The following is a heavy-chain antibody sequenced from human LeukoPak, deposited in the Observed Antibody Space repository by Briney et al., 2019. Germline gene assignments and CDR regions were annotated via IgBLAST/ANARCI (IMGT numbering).Heavy chain of an antibody. V-gene: IGHV3-23*01. D-gene: IGHD7-27*01. Sequence: GGSLRLSCAASGFTFSSYAMSWVRQAPRKGLEWVSAISGSGGSTYYADSVKGRFTISRDNSKNTLYLQMNSLRAEDTAVYYCAKDPGIGDQLGWGQGTLVTVSS. CDR3: AKDPGIGDQLG. CDR2: ISGSGGST. J-gene: IGHJ4*02. CDR1: GFTFSSYA.